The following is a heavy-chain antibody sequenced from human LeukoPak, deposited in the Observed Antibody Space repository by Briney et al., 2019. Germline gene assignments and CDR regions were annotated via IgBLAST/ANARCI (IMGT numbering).Heavy chain of an antibody. V-gene: IGHV3-30-3*01. CDR2: ISYDGSNK. Sequence: PGGSLRLSCAASGFTFSSYAMHWVRQAPGKGLEWVAVISYDGSNKYYADSVKGRFTISRDNSKNTLYLQMNSLRVEDTAVYYCAGPLGSPYFHHWGQGTLVTVSS. J-gene: IGHJ1*01. CDR1: GFTFSSYA. D-gene: IGHD3-10*01. CDR3: AGPLGSPYFHH.